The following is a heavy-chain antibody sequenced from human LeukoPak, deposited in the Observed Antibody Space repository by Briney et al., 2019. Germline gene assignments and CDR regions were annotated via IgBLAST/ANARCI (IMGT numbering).Heavy chain of an antibody. J-gene: IGHJ6*02. Sequence: GGSLRLSCAASEFTFSSYGMSWVRQAPGKGLEWVSSISGSGGSTQYADSVQGRFAISRDNSKNTLYLQMNSLRAEDTAVYFCARVAHFDRGMDVWGQGTTVTVSS. CDR3: ARVAHFDRGMDV. CDR1: EFTFSSYG. CDR2: ISGSGGST. V-gene: IGHV3-23*01. D-gene: IGHD3-9*01.